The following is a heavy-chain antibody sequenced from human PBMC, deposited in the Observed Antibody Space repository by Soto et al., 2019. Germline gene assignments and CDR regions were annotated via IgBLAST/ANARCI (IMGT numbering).Heavy chain of an antibody. J-gene: IGHJ4*02. CDR1: GFTFSSYS. CDR2: ISSSSSYI. Sequence: GESLRLSCAASGFTFSSYSMNWVRQAPGKALEWVSSISSSSSYIYYADSVKGRSTIFRDNAKNSLYLQMNSLRAENTAVYYCERGRGYSYGRQFDYWGQGTLVTVSS. CDR3: ERGRGYSYGRQFDY. V-gene: IGHV3-21*01. D-gene: IGHD5-18*01.